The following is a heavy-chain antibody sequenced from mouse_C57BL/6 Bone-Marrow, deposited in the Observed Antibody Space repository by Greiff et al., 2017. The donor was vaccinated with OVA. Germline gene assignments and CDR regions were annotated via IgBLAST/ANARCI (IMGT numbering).Heavy chain of an antibody. J-gene: IGHJ2*01. CDR1: GYTFTSYW. D-gene: IGHD4-1*01. CDR3: TKTGTGSYFDY. CDR2: IYPGNSDT. V-gene: IGHV1-5*01. Sequence: VQLQQSGTVLARPGASVKMSCKTSGYTFTSYWMHWVKQRPGQGLEWIGAIYPGNSDTSYNQKFKGKAKLTAVTSASTAYIELSSLTNEDSAVYYCTKTGTGSYFDYWGQGTTLTVSS.